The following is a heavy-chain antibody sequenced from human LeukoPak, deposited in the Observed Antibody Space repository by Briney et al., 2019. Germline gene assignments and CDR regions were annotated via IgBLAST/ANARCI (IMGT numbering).Heavy chain of an antibody. Sequence: GGSLRLSCAASGFTFSSYAMSWVRQAPGKGLEWVSAISGSGGSTYYADSVKGRFTISRDNSKNTLYLQMNSLRAEDTAVYYCAKDRESCGQVYYFDYWGQGTLVTVSS. CDR3: AKDRESCGQVYYFDY. J-gene: IGHJ4*02. V-gene: IGHV3-23*01. CDR2: ISGSGGST. CDR1: GFTFSSYA. D-gene: IGHD6-19*01.